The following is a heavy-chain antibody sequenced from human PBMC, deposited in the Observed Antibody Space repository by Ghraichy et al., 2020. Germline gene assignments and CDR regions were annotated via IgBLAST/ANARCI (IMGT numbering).Heavy chain of an antibody. CDR3: ARDNYDFWSGYHGGWFDP. Sequence: SETLSLTCTVSGGSISSSSYYWGWIRQPPGKGLEWIGSIYYSGSTYYNPSLKSRVTISVDTSKNQFSLKLSSVTAADTAVYYCARDNYDFWSGYHGGWFDPWGQGTLVTVSS. V-gene: IGHV4-39*02. CDR1: GGSISSSSYY. D-gene: IGHD3-3*01. CDR2: IYYSGST. J-gene: IGHJ5*02.